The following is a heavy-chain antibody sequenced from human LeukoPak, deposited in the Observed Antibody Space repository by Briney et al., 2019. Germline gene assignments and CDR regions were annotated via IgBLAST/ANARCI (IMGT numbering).Heavy chain of an antibody. D-gene: IGHD6-19*01. CDR2: IYYSGST. CDR3: ARYSSGWRGFDY. Sequence: SETLSLTCTVSRDSISSSTYYWGWIRQPPGKGLEWIGSIYYSGSTNYNPSLKSRVTISVNTSKNQFSLKLSSVTAADTAVYYCARYSSGWRGFDYWGQGTLVTVSS. V-gene: IGHV4-39*07. J-gene: IGHJ4*02. CDR1: RDSISSSTYY.